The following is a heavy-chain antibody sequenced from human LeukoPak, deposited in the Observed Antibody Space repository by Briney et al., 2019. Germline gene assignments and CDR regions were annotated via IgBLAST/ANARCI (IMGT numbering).Heavy chain of an antibody. V-gene: IGHV4-39*07. D-gene: IGHD3-22*01. Sequence: SETLSLTCTVSGGSISSSSYYWGWIRQPPGKGLEWIGSIHYSGSTYYNPSLKSRVTISVDTSKNQFSLKLTSVTAADTAVYYCARDPRRSMIVVVIRTNDAFDIWGQGTMVTVSS. CDR1: GGSISSSSYY. J-gene: IGHJ3*02. CDR3: ARDPRRSMIVVVIRTNDAFDI. CDR2: IHYSGST.